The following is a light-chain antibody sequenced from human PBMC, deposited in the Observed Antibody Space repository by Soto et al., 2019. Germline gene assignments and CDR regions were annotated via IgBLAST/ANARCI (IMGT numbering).Light chain of an antibody. Sequence: EIVLTQSPATLSLSPGERATLSCRASQSVSSYLAWYQQKPGQAPRLLIYDASNRAPGIPARFSGSGSGTDFTLTISSLEPEDFAVYYCQQRSNWPPITFVQGTRLEIK. J-gene: IGKJ5*01. V-gene: IGKV3-11*01. CDR2: DAS. CDR3: QQRSNWPPIT. CDR1: QSVSSY.